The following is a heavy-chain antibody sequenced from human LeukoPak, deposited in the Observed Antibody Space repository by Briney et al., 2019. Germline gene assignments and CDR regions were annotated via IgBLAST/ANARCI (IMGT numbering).Heavy chain of an antibody. V-gene: IGHV3-30*04. CDR3: ARDYIVVVPAAMPSS. Sequence: GGSLRLSCAASGFTFSSYAMHWVRQAPGKGLEWVAVISYDGSNKYYADSVKGRFTISRDNSKNTLYLQMNSLRAEDTAVYYCARDYIVVVPAAMPSSWGQGTLVTVSS. J-gene: IGHJ5*02. CDR1: GFTFSSYA. CDR2: ISYDGSNK. D-gene: IGHD2-2*01.